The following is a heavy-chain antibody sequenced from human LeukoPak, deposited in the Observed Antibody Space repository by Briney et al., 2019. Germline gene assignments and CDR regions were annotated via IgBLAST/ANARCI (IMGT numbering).Heavy chain of an antibody. V-gene: IGHV3-30*02. CDR1: GFTFSSNG. D-gene: IGHD5-12*01. J-gene: IGHJ4*02. CDR3: ARTGYSGSAYGTWYFDY. CDR2: IRYDGSNG. Sequence: PGGSLRLSCATSGFTFSSNGLHWVRQAPGKGLEWVAFIRYDGSNGYYADSVKGRFTISRDNSKNTLYLQMNSLRTEDTAVYYCARTGYSGSAYGTWYFDYWGQGTLVTVSS.